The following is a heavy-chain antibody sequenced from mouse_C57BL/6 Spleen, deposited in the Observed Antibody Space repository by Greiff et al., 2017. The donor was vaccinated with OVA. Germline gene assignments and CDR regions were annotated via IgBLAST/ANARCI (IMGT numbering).Heavy chain of an antibody. V-gene: IGHV3-6*01. CDR1: GYSITSGYY. D-gene: IGHD4-1*01. J-gene: IGHJ4*01. Sequence: EVQVVESGPGLVKPSQSLSLTCSVTGYSITSGYYWNWIRQFPGNKLEWMGYISYDGSNNYNPSLKNRISITRDTSKNQFFLKLNSVTTEDTATYYCARGGTGTYAMDYWGQGTSVTVSS. CDR3: ARGGTGTYAMDY. CDR2: ISYDGSN.